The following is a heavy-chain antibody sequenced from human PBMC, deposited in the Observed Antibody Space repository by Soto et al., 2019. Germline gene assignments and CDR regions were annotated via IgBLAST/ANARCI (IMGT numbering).Heavy chain of an antibody. J-gene: IGHJ4*02. D-gene: IGHD3-22*01. CDR2: IYYSGNT. Sequence: QVQLQESGPGLVKPSQTLSLTCTVSGGSISSGGYYWSWIRQHPGKGLEWIGYIYYSGNTYYNPSLKSRVTLSEDTSKNLFSLKLSSVTAADTAVYYCARATYYYDSSGYSDRVIDYWGQGTLVTVSS. V-gene: IGHV4-31*03. CDR3: ARATYYYDSSGYSDRVIDY. CDR1: GGSISSGGYY.